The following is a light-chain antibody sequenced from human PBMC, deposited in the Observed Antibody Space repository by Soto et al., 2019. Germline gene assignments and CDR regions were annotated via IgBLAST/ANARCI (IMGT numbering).Light chain of an antibody. J-gene: IGKJ4*01. CDR1: QSVSTN. Sequence: EIVMTQSPATLSVSPGERATLSCRASQSVSTNLAWYQQKPGQGPRLLIFGASTRAIGIPARFSGSGSGTDFTITIISLQSEDFPVYYCQHYNELPLTFGGGTKVEIK. V-gene: IGKV3-15*01. CDR2: GAS. CDR3: QHYNELPLT.